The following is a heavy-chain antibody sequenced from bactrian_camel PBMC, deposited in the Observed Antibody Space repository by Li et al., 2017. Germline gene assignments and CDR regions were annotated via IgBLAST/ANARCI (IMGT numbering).Heavy chain of an antibody. V-gene: IGHV3S53*01. J-gene: IGHJ4*01. CDR1: GNTKC. D-gene: IGHD2*01. CDR2: VDMTGKI. Sequence: QVQLVESGGGLVQAGGSLRLSCVASGNTKCMAWFRQAPGKEREGIANVDMTGKIFYAQSVKGRFTASKDKVETTWQLQMNSLKPEDTAMYFCAAAQWRCSAVTGRNSYNFWGKGTQVTVS. CDR3: AAAQWRCSAVTGRNSYNF.